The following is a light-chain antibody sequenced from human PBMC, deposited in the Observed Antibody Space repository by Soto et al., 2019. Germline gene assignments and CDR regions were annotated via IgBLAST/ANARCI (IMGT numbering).Light chain of an antibody. CDR3: QQYGSP. CDR1: QSVSSSY. CDR2: GAS. J-gene: IGKJ1*01. Sequence: EIVLTQSPGTLSLSPGERATLSCRASQSVSSSYLAWYQQKPGQAPRLLIYGASSRATGIPDRFSGSGSGTDFTLTISRLEPEHFAVYYCQQYGSPFGQGTKVDIK. V-gene: IGKV3-20*01.